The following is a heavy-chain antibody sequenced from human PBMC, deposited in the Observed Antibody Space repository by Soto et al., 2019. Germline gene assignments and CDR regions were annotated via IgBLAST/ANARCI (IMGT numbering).Heavy chain of an antibody. J-gene: IGHJ4*01. CDR2: IYYDGSR. V-gene: IGHV4-30-4*01. CDR3: VRGSNFKRNSTCHREFDF. CDR1: NISITTDRDY. D-gene: IGHD2-2*01. Sequence: PSETRSLTCTVSNISITTDRDYWGWVRQPPGKGLEWIGYIYYDGSRYYNPSLKTPVDMSIDSSQNQFSLRLDSVTGADTAVYYCVRGSNFKRNSTCHREFDFRARGTPVPVSS.